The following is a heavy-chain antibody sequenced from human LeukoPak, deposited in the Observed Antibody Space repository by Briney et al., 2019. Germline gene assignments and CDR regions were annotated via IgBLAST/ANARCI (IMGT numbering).Heavy chain of an antibody. CDR1: GFTFSSYG. V-gene: IGHV3-33*01. J-gene: IGHJ4*02. CDR3: ARDGGYCSSTGCYDRLDS. D-gene: IGHD2-2*01. CDR2: IWYDGSNK. Sequence: GGSLRLSCAASGFTFSSYGMHWVRQAPGKGLEWVAVIWYDGSNKYYADSVKGRFTISRDNAKNSLHLQMNSLRAEDTAVYYCARDGGYCSSTGCYDRLDSWGQGTLVTVSS.